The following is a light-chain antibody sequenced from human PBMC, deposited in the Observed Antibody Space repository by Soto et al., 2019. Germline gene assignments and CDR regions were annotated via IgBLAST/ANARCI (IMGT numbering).Light chain of an antibody. Sequence: EIVLTQSPAPLSLSPGERATLSCRARQSVSSYLAWSQQKPGQAPRLLIYDASNRATGIPARFSGSGSGTDFTLTISSLEPDDFAVYYCQQRSDWPSTFGGGTKVQIK. CDR1: QSVSSY. CDR3: QQRSDWPST. CDR2: DAS. V-gene: IGKV3-11*01. J-gene: IGKJ4*01.